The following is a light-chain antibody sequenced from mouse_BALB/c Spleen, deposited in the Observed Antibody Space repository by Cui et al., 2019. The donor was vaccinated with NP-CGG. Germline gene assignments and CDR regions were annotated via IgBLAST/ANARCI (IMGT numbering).Light chain of an antibody. CDR2: GTN. J-gene: IGLJ1*01. CDR1: TGAVTTSNY. Sequence: AVLTPESAPTTSPGETVTLTCRSSTGAVTTSNYANWVQEKPDHLFTGLMGGTNNRAPGAPARFSGSLIGDKAALTITGAQTEDEAIYFCALWYSNHWVFGGGTKLTVL. CDR3: ALWYSNHWV. V-gene: IGLV1*01.